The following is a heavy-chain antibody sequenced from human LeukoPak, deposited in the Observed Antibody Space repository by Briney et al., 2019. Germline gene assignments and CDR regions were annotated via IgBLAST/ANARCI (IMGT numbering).Heavy chain of an antibody. CDR1: GFTVSSNY. J-gene: IGHJ4*02. Sequence: AGGSLRLSCAAPGFTVSSNYMSWVRQAPGKGLEWVSVIYSGGSTYYADSVKGRFTISRDNSKNTLYLQMNSLRAEDTAVYYCIPGMGGDYFDYWGQGTLVTVSS. CDR3: IPGMGGDYFDY. V-gene: IGHV3-66*01. D-gene: IGHD3-16*01. CDR2: IYSGGST.